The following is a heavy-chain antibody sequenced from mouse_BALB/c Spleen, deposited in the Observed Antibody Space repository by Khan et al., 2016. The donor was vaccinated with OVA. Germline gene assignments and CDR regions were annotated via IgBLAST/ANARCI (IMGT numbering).Heavy chain of an antibody. CDR1: GFTFSNYG. Sequence: EVQLVESGGGLVQPGGSRKLSCAASGFTFSNYGMHWVRQAPEKGLEWVAFISGDTSTIYYADTVKGRFTISRDNPKNTLFLQMNSLISEDTARYSCATSYFYGYYFDYWGPGTTLTVSS. J-gene: IGHJ2*01. CDR2: ISGDTSTI. V-gene: IGHV5-17*02. D-gene: IGHD1-1*01. CDR3: ATSYFYGYYFDY.